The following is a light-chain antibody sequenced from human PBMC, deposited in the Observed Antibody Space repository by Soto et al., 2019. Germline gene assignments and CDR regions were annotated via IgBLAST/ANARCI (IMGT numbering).Light chain of an antibody. CDR2: DAS. CDR1: QSVSSY. Sequence: PGERATLSCRASQSVSSYIAWYQQKPGQAPRLLIYDASNRATGIPARFSGSGSGTDFTLTISSLEPEDFAVYYCQQRSNWPPWTFGQGTKVEIK. J-gene: IGKJ1*01. CDR3: QQRSNWPPWT. V-gene: IGKV3-11*01.